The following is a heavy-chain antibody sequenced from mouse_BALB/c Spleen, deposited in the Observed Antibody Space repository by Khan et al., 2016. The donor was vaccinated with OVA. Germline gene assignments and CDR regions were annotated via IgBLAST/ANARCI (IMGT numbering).Heavy chain of an antibody. Sequence: EVELVESGGDLVKPRGSLKLSCAASGFTFSSYSMSWVCQTPDKRLEWVATISSGGDYTYYPDSVKGRFTISRDNAKNTLYLQMSSLKSEDTAMYYCASHLTGSFAYWGQGTLVTVSA. CDR1: GFTFSSYS. CDR3: ASHLTGSFAY. CDR2: ISSGGDYT. J-gene: IGHJ3*01. V-gene: IGHV5-6*01. D-gene: IGHD4-1*01.